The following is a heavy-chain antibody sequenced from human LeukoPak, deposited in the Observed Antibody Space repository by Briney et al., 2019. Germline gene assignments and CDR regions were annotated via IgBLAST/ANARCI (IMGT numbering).Heavy chain of an antibody. CDR1: GFTVSSNY. Sequence: GGSLRLSCAASGFTVSSNYMSWVRQAPGKGLEWVSVIYSGGSTYYADSVKGRFTISRDNSKHTLYLQMNSLRAEDTAVYYCARAPSHSGSNWNDGDYYYGMDVWGQGTTVTVSS. J-gene: IGHJ6*01. CDR2: IYSGGST. D-gene: IGHD1-20*01. V-gene: IGHV3-53*01. CDR3: ARAPSHSGSNWNDGDYYYGMDV.